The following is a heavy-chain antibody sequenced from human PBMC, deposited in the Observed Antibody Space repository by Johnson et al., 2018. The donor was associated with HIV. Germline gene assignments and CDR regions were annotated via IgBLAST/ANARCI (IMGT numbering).Heavy chain of an antibody. Sequence: QVQLVESGGGVVQPGRSLRLSCAASGFTFRNYAMHWVRQAPGKGLEWVAILSYDGNNEYYADSVKGRFTISRDNSKNTLYLQMNSLRAEDTAVYYCARAAAAATDAFDIWGQGTMVTVSS. J-gene: IGHJ3*02. D-gene: IGHD6-13*01. CDR2: LSYDGNNE. CDR3: ARAAAAATDAFDI. CDR1: GFTFRNYA. V-gene: IGHV3-30*04.